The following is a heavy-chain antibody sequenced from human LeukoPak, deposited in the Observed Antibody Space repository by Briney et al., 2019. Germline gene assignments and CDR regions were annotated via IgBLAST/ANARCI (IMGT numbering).Heavy chain of an antibody. Sequence: RAGGSLRLSCAASGFTFSSYSMNWVRQAPGKGLEWVSSISSSSTYIYYADSVKGRFTISRDDAKNSLYLQMNSLRADDTAVYYCASVPCYGSGGFRSCYFDYWGQGTLVTVSS. D-gene: IGHD3-10*01. CDR3: ASVPCYGSGGFRSCYFDY. CDR2: ISSSSTYI. CDR1: GFTFSSYS. V-gene: IGHV3-21*01. J-gene: IGHJ4*02.